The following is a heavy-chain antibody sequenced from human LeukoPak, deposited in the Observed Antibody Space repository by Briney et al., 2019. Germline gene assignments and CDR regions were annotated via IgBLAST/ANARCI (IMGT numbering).Heavy chain of an antibody. CDR2: VANDGNND. V-gene: IGHV3-30*18. Sequence: GGSLRLSCAASGFTFSNYGMHWVCQAPGKGLEWVAIVANDGNNDYYGDSVKGRFTVSRDNSKNTLYLQMNGLRGEDTAVYYCAKEGPKYYFDYWGQGTLVTVSS. J-gene: IGHJ4*02. CDR3: AKEGPKYYFDY. CDR1: GFTFSNYG.